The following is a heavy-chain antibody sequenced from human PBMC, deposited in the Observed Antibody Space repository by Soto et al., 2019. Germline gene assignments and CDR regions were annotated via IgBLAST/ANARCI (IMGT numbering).Heavy chain of an antibody. V-gene: IGHV4-28*01. Sequence: QVQLQESGPGLVKPSDTLSLTCAVSGSSISSSNWWGWIRQPPGKGLEWIGYIYYSGSTFYNPSLKVRDPMSVSMSKNQFSVKLSSVTAVDTAVYYCARRTTVTTWYFDLWGRGTLVTVSS. CDR1: GSSISSSNW. CDR2: IYYSGST. CDR3: ARRTTVTTWYFDL. J-gene: IGHJ2*01. D-gene: IGHD4-17*01.